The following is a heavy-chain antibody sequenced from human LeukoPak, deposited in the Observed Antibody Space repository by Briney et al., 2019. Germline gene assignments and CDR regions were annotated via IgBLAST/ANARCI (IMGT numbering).Heavy chain of an antibody. CDR2: TYYRSRWYN. V-gene: IGHV6-1*01. D-gene: IGHD3-10*01. J-gene: IGHJ6*02. CDR3: ARDRFVRGSDYYCGMDV. CDR1: GDSVSSKSAA. Sequence: SQTLSLTCAISGDSVSSKSAAWNWIRQSPSRGLEWLGRTYYRSRWYNDYAVSVESRITINPDTSKNQFSLQLSSVTPEDTAVYYCARDRFVRGSDYYCGMDVWGQGTTVTVSS.